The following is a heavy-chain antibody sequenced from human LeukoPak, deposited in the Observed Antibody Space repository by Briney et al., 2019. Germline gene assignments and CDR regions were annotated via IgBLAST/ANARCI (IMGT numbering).Heavy chain of an antibody. CDR3: ARRDGYCSSASCYADYYYGMDV. D-gene: IGHD2-2*01. V-gene: IGHV5-51*01. CDR2: IYPGDSDT. J-gene: IGHJ6*02. Sequence: GESLQISCKGSGYSFTSYWIGWVRQMPGKGLEWMGIIYPGDSDTTYSPSFQGQVTISADKSISTAYLQWSSLRASDTAMYYCARRDGYCSSASCYADYYYGMDVWGQGTTVTVSS. CDR1: GYSFTSYW.